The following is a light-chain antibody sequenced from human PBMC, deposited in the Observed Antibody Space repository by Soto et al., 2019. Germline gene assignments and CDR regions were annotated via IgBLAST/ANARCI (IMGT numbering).Light chain of an antibody. CDR1: QGISNY. Sequence: DIQMTQSPSSLSASVGDRVRITCRASQGISNYLAWYQQKPGKVPKLLIYAASTLQSGVPSRFRGSGSGTDFTLTISSLQPEDVATYYCQKYDSAPRTFGQGTKVEIK. CDR2: AAS. CDR3: QKYDSAPRT. J-gene: IGKJ1*01. V-gene: IGKV1-27*01.